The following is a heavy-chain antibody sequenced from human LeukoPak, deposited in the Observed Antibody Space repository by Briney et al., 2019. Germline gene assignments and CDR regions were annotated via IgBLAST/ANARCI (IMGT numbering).Heavy chain of an antibody. V-gene: IGHV1-18*01. J-gene: IGHJ4*02. CDR1: GYTFNSYS. D-gene: IGHD1-14*01. CDR2: SSTYNGDT. CDR3: ARQPWPWYFDY. Sequence: GASVKVSCKASGYTFNSYSIGWVRQAPGQGLEWMGWSSTYNGDTNYAQKLQGRVTMTTDTSTSTAYMELRSLGSDDTAVYYCARQPWPWYFDYWGQGTLVTVSS.